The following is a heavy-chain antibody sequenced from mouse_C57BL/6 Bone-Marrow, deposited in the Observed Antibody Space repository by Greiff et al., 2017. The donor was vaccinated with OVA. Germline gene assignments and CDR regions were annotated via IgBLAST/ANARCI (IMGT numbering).Heavy chain of an antibody. CDR1: GYTFTSYW. CDR2: IHPSDSDT. Sequence: VQLQQPGAELVKPGASVKVSCKASGYTFTSYWMHWVKQRPGQVLEWIGRIHPSDSDTNYNQKFKGKATLTVDKSSSTAYMQLSSLTSEDSAVYYCAIGGYDYPYYAMDYWGQGTSVTVSS. J-gene: IGHJ4*01. V-gene: IGHV1-74*01. CDR3: AIGGYDYPYYAMDY. D-gene: IGHD2-4*01.